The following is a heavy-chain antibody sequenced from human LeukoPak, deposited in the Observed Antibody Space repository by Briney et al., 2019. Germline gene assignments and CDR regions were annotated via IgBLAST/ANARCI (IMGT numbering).Heavy chain of an antibody. CDR1: GFTFSGSA. J-gene: IGHJ6*02. Sequence: GGSLRLSCAASGFTFSGSAMHWVRQASGKGLEWVGRVRSKGNNYATACAASVKGRFTISRDDSKNTAYLQTNSLKTEDTAVYYCKGVVVGVTMMEGMDVWGQGTTVTVSS. CDR3: KGVVVGVTMMEGMDV. V-gene: IGHV3-73*01. D-gene: IGHD2-15*01. CDR2: VRSKGNNYAT.